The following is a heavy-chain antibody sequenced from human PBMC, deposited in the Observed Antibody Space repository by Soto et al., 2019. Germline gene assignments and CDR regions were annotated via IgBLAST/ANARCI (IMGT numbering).Heavy chain of an antibody. D-gene: IGHD5-18*01. Sequence: ASVKVSCKASGFTFTSSAVQWVRQASGQRIEWIGWMVVGSGNTKYAQKFQERVTITRDISTSTAYMELSSLRSEDTAVYYCAADLVRRGYSYGRDYFYGMDVWGQGTTVTVSS. CDR3: AADLVRRGYSYGRDYFYGMDV. CDR1: GFTFTSSA. CDR2: MVVGSGNT. V-gene: IGHV1-58*01. J-gene: IGHJ6*02.